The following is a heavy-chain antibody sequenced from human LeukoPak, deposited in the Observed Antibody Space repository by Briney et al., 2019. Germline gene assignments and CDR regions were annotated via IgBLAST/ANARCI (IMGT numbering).Heavy chain of an antibody. D-gene: IGHD6-6*01. V-gene: IGHV5-51*01. J-gene: IGHJ5*02. CDR2: IYPGDSDT. CDR3: AGAYSSSSFWFDP. CDR1: GYSFTSYW. Sequence: GESPKISCKGSGYSFTSYWIGWVRQMPGKGLEWMGIIYPGDSDTRYSPSFQGQVTISADKSISTAYLQWSSLKASDTAMYYCAGAYSSSSFWFDPWGQGTLVTVSS.